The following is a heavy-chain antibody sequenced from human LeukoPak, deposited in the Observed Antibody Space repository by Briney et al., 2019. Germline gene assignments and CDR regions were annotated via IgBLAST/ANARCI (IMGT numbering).Heavy chain of an antibody. D-gene: IGHD4-17*01. J-gene: IGHJ4*02. CDR2: IYYSGST. V-gene: IGHV4-59*01. Sequence: SETLSLTCTGSGVSISSYYWSWLRQPPGKGLEWIGYIYYSGSTNYNPSLKSRVTISVDTSKNQFSLKLSSVTAADTAVYYCARGAYGDPTSFDYWGQGTLVTVSS. CDR3: ARGAYGDPTSFDY. CDR1: GVSISSYY.